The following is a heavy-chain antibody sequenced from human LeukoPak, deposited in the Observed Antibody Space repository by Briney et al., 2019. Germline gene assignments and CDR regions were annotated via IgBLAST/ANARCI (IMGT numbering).Heavy chain of an antibody. J-gene: IGHJ3*02. V-gene: IGHV4-59*01. D-gene: IGHD3-3*01. CDR1: GGSISSYY. Sequence: SETLSLTCTVSGGSISSYYWSWIRQPPGKGLEWIGYIYYSGSTNYNPSLKSRVTISVDTSKNQFFLKLSSVTAADTAVYYCARDRMYDFWSGYSHDAFDIWGQGTMVTVSS. CDR3: ARDRMYDFWSGYSHDAFDI. CDR2: IYYSGST.